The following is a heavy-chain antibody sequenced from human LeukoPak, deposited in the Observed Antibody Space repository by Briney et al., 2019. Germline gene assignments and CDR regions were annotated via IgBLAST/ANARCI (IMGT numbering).Heavy chain of an antibody. J-gene: IGHJ3*02. Sequence: GGSLRLSCAASGFTVSSNYMSWVRQAPGNGLEWGSVIYIGGSTYDADSVKGRFTISRDNSKNPLYLQMNSLRAEDTAVYYCAREAVAGTGDDAFDIWGQGTMVTVSS. CDR3: AREAVAGTGDDAFDI. V-gene: IGHV3-66*01. CDR1: GFTVSSNY. CDR2: IYIGGST. D-gene: IGHD6-19*01.